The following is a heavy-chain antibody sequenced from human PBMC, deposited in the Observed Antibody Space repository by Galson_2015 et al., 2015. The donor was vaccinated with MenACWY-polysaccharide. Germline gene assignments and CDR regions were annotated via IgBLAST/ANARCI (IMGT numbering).Heavy chain of an antibody. J-gene: IGHJ6*02. CDR1: GGSFSGYS. Sequence: LSLTCAVYGGSFSGYSWNWIRQPPGKGLEWIGEIFYGGTTDYNPSLKSRVTISIDTSKNQFSLKLTSVTAADAATYSCARGRITAIRGIAYGMDAWGQGTAVTVSS. CDR2: IFYGGTT. CDR3: ARGRITAIRGIAYGMDA. D-gene: IGHD1-20*01. V-gene: IGHV4-34*01.